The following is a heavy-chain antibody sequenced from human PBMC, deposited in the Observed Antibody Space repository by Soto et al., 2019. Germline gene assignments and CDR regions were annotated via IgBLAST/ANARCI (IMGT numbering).Heavy chain of an antibody. D-gene: IGHD3-9*01. CDR2: ISSSSFTI. J-gene: IGHJ4*02. Sequence: GGSLRLSCAASGFRFSDYSMNWVRQAPGRGLEWVSYISSSSFTIHYADSVEGRFAISRDNAKNSLYLQMNSLRVEDTAVYYCARFYIQLRTGHFVYPGQGVLGTV. V-gene: IGHV3-48*01. CDR3: ARFYIQLRTGHFVY. CDR1: GFRFSDYS.